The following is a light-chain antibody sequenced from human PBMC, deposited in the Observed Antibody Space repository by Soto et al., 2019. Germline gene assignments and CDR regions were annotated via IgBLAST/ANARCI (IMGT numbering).Light chain of an antibody. J-gene: IGKJ1*01. Sequence: EIVMTQSPATLSVSPGERATLSCRASQSVSSNLAWYQQKPGQAPRLLIYGASTRATGIPARFSGSGSGTEFTLTLSRLQSEDFAVYYCQQYNNWPPRWTFGQGTKVEIK. V-gene: IGKV3-15*01. CDR1: QSVSSN. CDR3: QQYNNWPPRWT. CDR2: GAS.